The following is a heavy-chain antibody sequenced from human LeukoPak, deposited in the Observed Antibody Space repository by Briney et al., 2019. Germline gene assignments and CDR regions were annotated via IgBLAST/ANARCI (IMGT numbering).Heavy chain of an antibody. CDR2: ISSSGSTI. CDR3: ARGKLGYCSGGSCFPYFDY. J-gene: IGHJ4*02. V-gene: IGHV3-11*01. Sequence: GGSLRLSCAASGFTFSDYYMSWIRQAPGKGLEWVPYISSSGSTIYYADSVKGRFTISRDNAKNSLYLQMNSLRAEDTAVYYCARGKLGYCSGGSCFPYFDYWGQGTLVTVSS. D-gene: IGHD2-15*01. CDR1: GFTFSDYY.